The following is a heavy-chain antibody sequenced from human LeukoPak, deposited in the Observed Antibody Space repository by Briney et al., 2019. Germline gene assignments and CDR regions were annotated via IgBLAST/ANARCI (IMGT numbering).Heavy chain of an antibody. J-gene: IGHJ5*02. CDR2: INHSGST. V-gene: IGHV4-34*01. CDR3: ARKPYSSSWYGWFDP. Sequence: PSETLSLTCAVYGGSFSGYYWSWIRQPPGKGLEWIGEINHSGSTNYNPSLKSRVTISVDTSKNQFSLKLSSVTAADTAVYYCARKPYSSSWYGWFDPWGQGTLATVSS. D-gene: IGHD6-13*01. CDR1: GGSFSGYY.